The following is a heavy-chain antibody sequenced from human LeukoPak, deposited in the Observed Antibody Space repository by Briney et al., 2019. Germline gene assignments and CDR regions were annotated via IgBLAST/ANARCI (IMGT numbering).Heavy chain of an antibody. CDR2: IYYSGST. Sequence: SQTLSLTCTVSGGSISSGGYYWSWIRQHPGKGLEWIGYIYYSGSTYYNPSLKSRVTISVDTSKNQFSLKLSSVTAADTAVYYCARVESSANYDILTGSDAFDIWGQGTMVTVSS. CDR1: GGSISSGGYY. J-gene: IGHJ3*02. CDR3: ARVESSANYDILTGSDAFDI. V-gene: IGHV4-31*03. D-gene: IGHD3-9*01.